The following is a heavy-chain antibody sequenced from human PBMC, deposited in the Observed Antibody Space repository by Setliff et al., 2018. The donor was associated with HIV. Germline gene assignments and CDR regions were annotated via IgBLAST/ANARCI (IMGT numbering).Heavy chain of an antibody. D-gene: IGHD3-22*01. CDR3: VRVGPWYYGRSGYLASWDY. V-gene: IGHV1-69*10. Sequence: ASVKVSCKASGFTFNHYALSWVRQAPGQRPEWMGGTIPMSDIPNYAQNFQGRVTITADHSTTTTYMELSSLSAEDTAVYYCVRVGPWYYGRSGYLASWDYWGQGTQVTVSS. CDR1: GFTFNHYA. J-gene: IGHJ4*02. CDR2: TIPMSDIP.